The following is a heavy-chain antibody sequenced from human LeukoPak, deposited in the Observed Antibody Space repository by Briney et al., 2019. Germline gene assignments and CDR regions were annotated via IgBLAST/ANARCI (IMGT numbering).Heavy chain of an antibody. CDR1: GYSFTNYW. Sequence: GESLKISCKGSGYSFTNYWIGWVRQMPGKGLEWMGIIYPGDSDTRYSPSFQGQVTISADKSISTAYLQWSSLKASDTAMYYCARHGLMTTVVMHGMDVWGQGTTVTVSS. CDR2: IYPGDSDT. CDR3: ARHGLMTTVVMHGMDV. J-gene: IGHJ6*02. V-gene: IGHV5-51*01. D-gene: IGHD4-23*01.